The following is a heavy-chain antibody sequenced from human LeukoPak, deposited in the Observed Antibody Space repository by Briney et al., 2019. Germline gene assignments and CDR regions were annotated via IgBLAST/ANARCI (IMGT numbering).Heavy chain of an antibody. Sequence: QTGRSPRLSCAASGFTFDDYAMHWVRQAPGKGLEWVSGISWNSGSIVYADSVNGRFTISRDNAKNSLYLQMHSLRAEDTALYYCAKDAIFPRYSSGYYHYFDYWGQGTLVTVSS. J-gene: IGHJ4*02. V-gene: IGHV3-9*01. D-gene: IGHD3-22*01. CDR2: ISWNSGSI. CDR1: GFTFDDYA. CDR3: AKDAIFPRYSSGYYHYFDY.